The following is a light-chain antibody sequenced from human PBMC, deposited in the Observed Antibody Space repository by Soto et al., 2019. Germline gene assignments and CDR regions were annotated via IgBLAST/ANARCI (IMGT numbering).Light chain of an antibody. Sequence: AIRMTQSPSSFSASTGDRVTITCRASQGISSYLAWYQQKPGKAPKLLIYAASTLQSGVPSRFSGSGSGTDVTLTISGLQSEGFATYYCLQCDSDPLTFGGGTSVEIK. CDR3: LQCDSDPLT. CDR2: AAS. CDR1: QGISSY. V-gene: IGKV1-8*01. J-gene: IGKJ4*02.